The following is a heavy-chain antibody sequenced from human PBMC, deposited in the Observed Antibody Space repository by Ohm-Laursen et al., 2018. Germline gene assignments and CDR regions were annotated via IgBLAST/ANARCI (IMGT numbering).Heavy chain of an antibody. D-gene: IGHD2-15*01. J-gene: IGHJ4*02. CDR3: ARDCSGGSCSFDY. CDR1: GFTFSSYA. CDR2: IWYDGSNK. V-gene: IGHV3-33*08. Sequence: SLRLSCTASGFTFSSYAMSWVRQAPGKGLEWVAVIWYDGSNKYYADSVKGRFTISRDNSKNTLYLQMNSLRAEDTAVYYCARDCSGGSCSFDYWGQGTLVTVSS.